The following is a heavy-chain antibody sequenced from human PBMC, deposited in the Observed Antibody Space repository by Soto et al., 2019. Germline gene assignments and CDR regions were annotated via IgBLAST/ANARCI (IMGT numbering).Heavy chain of an antibody. CDR1: GGSISSSSYY. Sequence: PSETLSLTCTVSGGSISSSSYYWGWIRQPPGKGLEWIGSIYYSGSTYYNPSLKSRVTISVDTSKNQFSLKLSSVTAADTAVYYCARRSYGLYGMDVWGQGTTVTVSS. V-gene: IGHV4-39*01. J-gene: IGHJ6*02. CDR2: IYYSGST. D-gene: IGHD5-18*01. CDR3: ARRSYGLYGMDV.